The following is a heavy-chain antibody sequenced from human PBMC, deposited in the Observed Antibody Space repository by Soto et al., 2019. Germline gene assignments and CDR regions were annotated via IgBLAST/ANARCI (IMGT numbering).Heavy chain of an antibody. J-gene: IGHJ6*02. Sequence: PGGSLRLSCAAPGFTFSSYAMSWVRQAPGKGLEWVSAISGSGGSTYYADSVKGRFTISRDNSKNTLYLQMNSLRAEDTAVYYCARVVCSSTSCRYYYYYGMDVWGQGTTVTVS. CDR1: GFTFSSYA. V-gene: IGHV3-23*01. D-gene: IGHD2-2*01. CDR2: ISGSGGST. CDR3: ARVVCSSTSCRYYYYYGMDV.